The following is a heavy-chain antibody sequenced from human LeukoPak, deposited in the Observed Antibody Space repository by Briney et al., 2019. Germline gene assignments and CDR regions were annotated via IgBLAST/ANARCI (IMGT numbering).Heavy chain of an antibody. V-gene: IGHV4-61*02. Sequence: SETLSLTCTVSGSSISSGSYYWSWIRQPAGKGLEWIGRIYTSGSTNYNPSLKSRVTISVDTSKNQFSLKLSSVTAADTAVYYCARTYDSPGYYSPDYYYMDVWGKGTTVTISS. CDR3: ARTYDSPGYYSPDYYYMDV. J-gene: IGHJ6*03. CDR2: IYTSGST. CDR1: GSSISSGSYY. D-gene: IGHD3-22*01.